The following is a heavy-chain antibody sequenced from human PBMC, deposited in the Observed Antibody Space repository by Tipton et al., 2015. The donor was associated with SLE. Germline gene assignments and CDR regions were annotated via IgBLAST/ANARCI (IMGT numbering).Heavy chain of an antibody. Sequence: SLRLSCAASGVTFSNYDMHWVRQAPGKGLEWVAFIRFDGSNKYYADSVKGRFTISRDNSKNTLYLQMNSLRAEDTAVYYCARGQLAGYYGMDVWGQGTTVTVSS. CDR1: GVTFSNYD. CDR2: IRFDGSNK. CDR3: ARGQLAGYYGMDV. D-gene: IGHD6-6*01. J-gene: IGHJ6*02. V-gene: IGHV3-30*02.